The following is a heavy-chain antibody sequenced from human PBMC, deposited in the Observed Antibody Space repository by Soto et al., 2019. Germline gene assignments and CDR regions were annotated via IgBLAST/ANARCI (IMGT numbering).Heavy chain of an antibody. CDR2: IWYDGSNK. D-gene: IGHD6-13*01. Sequence: GGSLRLSCAASGFTFSSYGMHWVRQAPGKGLEWVAVIWYDGSNKNYADSVKGRFTISRDNSKNTLYLQMNSLRAKDTAVYYCARVEPYSSSWYVYYYYYGMDVWGQGTTVTVSS. CDR1: GFTFSSYG. CDR3: ARVEPYSSSWYVYYYYYGMDV. J-gene: IGHJ6*02. V-gene: IGHV3-33*01.